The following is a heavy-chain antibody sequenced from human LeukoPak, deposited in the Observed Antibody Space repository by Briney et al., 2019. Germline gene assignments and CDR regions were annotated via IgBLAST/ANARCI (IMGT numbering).Heavy chain of an antibody. J-gene: IGHJ4*02. D-gene: IGHD2/OR15-2a*01. CDR3: TRDTHFSDY. Sequence: GGSLRLSCAPSGFSFNSYGMNWVRQAPGKGLEWVSYISVSDGTIYYADSVRGRFTISSDNAKNSLFLQMNSLRVEDTAIYYCTRDTHFSDYWGQGTLVTVSS. V-gene: IGHV3-48*01. CDR1: GFSFNSYG. CDR2: ISVSDGTI.